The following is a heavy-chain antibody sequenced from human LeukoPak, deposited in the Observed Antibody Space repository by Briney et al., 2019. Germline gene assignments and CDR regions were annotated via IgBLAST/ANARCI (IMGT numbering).Heavy chain of an antibody. CDR1: GGSISGNY. CDR3: AKGARVGAGRYYFDY. CDR2: ISGSGGST. V-gene: IGHV3-23*01. D-gene: IGHD3-10*01. Sequence: ETLSLTCTVSGGSISGNYWSWIRQPPGKGLEWVSSISGSGGSTYSADSVKGRFTISRDSSKNTLYLQMNSLRAEDTAVYYCAKGARVGAGRYYFDYWGQGALVTVSS. J-gene: IGHJ4*02.